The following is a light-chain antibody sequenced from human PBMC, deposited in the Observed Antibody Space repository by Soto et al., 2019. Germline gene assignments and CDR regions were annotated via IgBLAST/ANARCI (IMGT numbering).Light chain of an antibody. V-gene: IGKV2-28*01. CDR2: LGS. CDR1: QSLLHSNGYNY. J-gene: IGKJ2*01. Sequence: DIVMTQSPLSLPVTPGEPASISCRSSQSLLHSNGYNYLDWYLQKPGQSPKLLIYLGSNRASGVPDKVSGSGSGTDFTLQISRVQAEDVGVYYSMQALQSPYTFGQGTKLEIK. CDR3: MQALQSPYT.